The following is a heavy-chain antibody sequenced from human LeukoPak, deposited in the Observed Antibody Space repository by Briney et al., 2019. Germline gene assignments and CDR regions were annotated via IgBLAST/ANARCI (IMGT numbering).Heavy chain of an antibody. CDR3: AKEAHYPHMGTYLVTIDS. Sequence: PGGSLRLSCAASGFTFRSYAMSWVRQAPGNGLEWVSAIGGSDGKTYYADSVKGRFTISRDNSKNTLYLQMNSLRAEDRALYYCAKEAHYPHMGTYLVTIDSWGQGTLVTVSS. D-gene: IGHD3-9*01. CDR2: IGGSDGKT. CDR1: GFTFRSYA. V-gene: IGHV3-23*01. J-gene: IGHJ4*02.